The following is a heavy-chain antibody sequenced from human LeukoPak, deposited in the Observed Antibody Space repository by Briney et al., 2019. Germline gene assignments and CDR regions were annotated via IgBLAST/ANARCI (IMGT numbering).Heavy chain of an antibody. CDR2: INWNGGST. J-gene: IGHJ4*02. V-gene: IGHV3-20*04. CDR3: ASWGRYYYDWGPDY. CDR1: GFTFDDYG. D-gene: IGHD3-10*01. Sequence: PGGSLRLSCAASGFTFDDYGMSWVRQAPGKGLEWVSGINWNGGSTGYADSVKGRFTISRDNAKNSLYLQMNSLRAEDTAVYYCASWGRYYYDWGPDYWGQGTLVTVSS.